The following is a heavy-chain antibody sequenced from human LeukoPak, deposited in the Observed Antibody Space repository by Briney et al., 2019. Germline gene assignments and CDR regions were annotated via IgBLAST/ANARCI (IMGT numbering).Heavy chain of an antibody. V-gene: IGHV3-7*01. D-gene: IGHD3-10*01. CDR1: GFTFSNYW. CDR3: ARVVVNYYGSGSYKRFGYYYYYMDV. J-gene: IGHJ6*03. Sequence: GGSLRLSCEGSGFTFSNYWMGWVRQAPGKGLQWVANIKTDGSEKYYVDSVKGRFTISRDNAKNSLYLQMNSLRAEDTAVYYCARVVVNYYGSGSYKRFGYYYYYMDVWGKGTTVTVSS. CDR2: IKTDGSEK.